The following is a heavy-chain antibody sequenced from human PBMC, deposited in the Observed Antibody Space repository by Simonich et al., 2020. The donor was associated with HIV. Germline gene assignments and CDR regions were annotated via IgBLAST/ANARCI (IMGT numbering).Heavy chain of an antibody. V-gene: IGHV3-9*03. CDR1: GFTFEDYA. Sequence: EVQLVESGGGFVQPGRSLRLSCAASGFTFEDYAMHWVRQAPGQGLEWVSGISVNSNNIGYADSVKGRFSISRDNAKNSLYLEMNSLRAEDMALYYCAKGGGTYLSAYYFYMDVWGKGTTVTVSS. J-gene: IGHJ6*03. D-gene: IGHD1-26*01. CDR2: ISVNSNNI. CDR3: AKGGGTYLSAYYFYMDV.